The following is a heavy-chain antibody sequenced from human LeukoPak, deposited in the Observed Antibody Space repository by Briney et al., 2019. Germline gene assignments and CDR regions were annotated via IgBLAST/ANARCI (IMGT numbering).Heavy chain of an antibody. CDR3: AKEGQNDYVWGSYNA. Sequence: GGSLRLSCAASGLTFDDAMHWVRQAPGKGLEWVSGISWNSGSIGYADSVKGRFTISRDNAKNSLYLQMNSLRAEDTALYYCAKEGQNDYVWGSYNAWGQGTLVTVSS. J-gene: IGHJ5*02. CDR1: GLTFDDA. CDR2: ISWNSGSI. D-gene: IGHD3-16*01. V-gene: IGHV3-9*01.